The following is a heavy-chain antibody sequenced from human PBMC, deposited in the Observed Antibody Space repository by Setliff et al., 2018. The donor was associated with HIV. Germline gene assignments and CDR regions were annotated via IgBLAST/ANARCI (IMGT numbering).Heavy chain of an antibody. CDR2: IYTSESS. D-gene: IGHD3-10*01. Sequence: SETLSLTCSVSGGSISSYYWSWIRQPPGKGLEWIGYIYTSESSNYNPPLKSRVTFSVDTSKNQFSLKLSSVTAADTAVYYCARSARFFYASGSRRYFDLWGHGTLVTVSS. V-gene: IGHV4-4*08. J-gene: IGHJ2*01. CDR3: ARSARFFYASGSRRYFDL. CDR1: GGSISSYY.